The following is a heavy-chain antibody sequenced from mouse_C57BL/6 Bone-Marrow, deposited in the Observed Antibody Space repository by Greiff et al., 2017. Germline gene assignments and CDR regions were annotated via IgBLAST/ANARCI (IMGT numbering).Heavy chain of an antibody. Sequence: EVQRVESGGDLVKPGGSLKLSCAASGFTFSSYGMPWVRQTPDKRLAWVATISSGSSYTYYPDSVKGRFTISKDNAKNTLYLQMSSLKSEDTAMYYYARAGDPYYFDYWDQGTALTVTS. J-gene: IGHJ2*01. V-gene: IGHV5-6*01. CDR2: ISSGSSYT. CDR3: ARAGDPYYFDY. CDR1: GFTFSSYG.